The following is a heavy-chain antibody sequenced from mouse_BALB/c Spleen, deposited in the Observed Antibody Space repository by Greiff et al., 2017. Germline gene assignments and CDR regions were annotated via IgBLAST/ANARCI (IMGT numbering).Heavy chain of an antibody. V-gene: IGHV3-6*02. CDR2: ISYDGSN. CDR1: GYSITSGYY. D-gene: IGHD1-1*01. CDR3: AREGSSYDFDY. J-gene: IGHJ2*01. Sequence: EVKLEESGPGLVKPSQSLSLTCSVTGYSITSGYYWNWIRQFPGNKLEWMGYISYDGSNNYNPSLKNRISITRDTSKNQFFLKLNSVTTEDTATYYCAREGSSYDFDYWGQGTTLTVSS.